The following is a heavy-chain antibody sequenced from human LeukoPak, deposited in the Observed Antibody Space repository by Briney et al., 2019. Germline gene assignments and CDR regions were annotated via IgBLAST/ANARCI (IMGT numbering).Heavy chain of an antibody. CDR2: IIPIFGTT. CDR1: GGTFSSYA. CDR3: ARGRYSSGFGGNYYYYYMDV. V-gene: IGHV1-69*06. D-gene: IGHD5-18*01. J-gene: IGHJ6*03. Sequence: ASVKVSCKASGGTFSSYAISWVRQAPGQGLEWMGGIIPIFGTTNYAQKFQGRVTITADKSTSTAYMELSSLRSEDTAVYYCARGRYSSGFGGNYYYYYMDVWGKGTTVTVSS.